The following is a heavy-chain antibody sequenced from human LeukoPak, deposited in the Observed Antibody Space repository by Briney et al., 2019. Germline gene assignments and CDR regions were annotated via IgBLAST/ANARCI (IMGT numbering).Heavy chain of an antibody. J-gene: IGHJ4*02. V-gene: IGHV4-39*07. CDR3: ARELIFGVVDY. CDR1: GGSISSSSYY. CDR2: IYYNGST. D-gene: IGHD3-3*01. Sequence: SETLSLTCTVSGGSISSSSYYWGWIRQPPGKGLEWIGSIYYNGSTYYNPSLKSRVTMSVDTSKNQFSLKLSSVTATDTAVYYCARELIFGVVDYWGQGTLVTVSS.